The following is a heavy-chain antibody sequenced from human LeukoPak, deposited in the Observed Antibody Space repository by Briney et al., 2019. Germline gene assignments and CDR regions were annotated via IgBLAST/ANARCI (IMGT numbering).Heavy chain of an antibody. V-gene: IGHV1-69*13. Sequence: SVKLSCKASGGTFSIYAISWVRQAPGQGLEWMGGIIPIFGTANYAQKFQGRVTITADESTSTAYMELSSLRSEDTAVYYCARGYYDFWSGYSWGQGTLVTVSS. J-gene: IGHJ5*02. CDR2: IIPIFGTA. D-gene: IGHD3-3*01. CDR3: ARGYYDFWSGYS. CDR1: GGTFSIYA.